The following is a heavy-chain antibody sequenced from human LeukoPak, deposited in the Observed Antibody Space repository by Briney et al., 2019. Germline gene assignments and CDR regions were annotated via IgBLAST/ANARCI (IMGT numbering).Heavy chain of an antibody. CDR3: ARGWGSSSSAR. CDR1: GFTFSSYS. Sequence: GGSLRLSCAASGFTFSSYSMNWVRQAPGKGLEWVSSISSSSSYIYYADSVKGRFTISRDNAKNSLYLQMNSLRAEGTAVYYCARGWGSSSSARWGQGTLVTVSS. V-gene: IGHV3-21*01. J-gene: IGHJ4*02. D-gene: IGHD6-6*01. CDR2: ISSSSSYI.